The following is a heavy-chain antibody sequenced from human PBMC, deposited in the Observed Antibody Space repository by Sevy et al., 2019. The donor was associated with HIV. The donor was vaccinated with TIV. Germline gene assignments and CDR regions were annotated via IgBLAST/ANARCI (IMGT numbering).Heavy chain of an antibody. D-gene: IGHD6-19*01. J-gene: IGHJ4*02. CDR2: ISSSSSYI. CDR1: GFTFSSYS. V-gene: IGHV3-21*01. CDR3: AGKEDSRGWYLRGGGLYYFDY. Sequence: GGSLRLSCAASGFTFSSYSMNWVRQAPGKGLEWVSSISSSSSYIYYADSVKGRFAISRGKAKNSLYLQMNSLRAEDTDVYYCAGKEDSRGWYLRGGGLYYFDYWGQGTLVTVSS.